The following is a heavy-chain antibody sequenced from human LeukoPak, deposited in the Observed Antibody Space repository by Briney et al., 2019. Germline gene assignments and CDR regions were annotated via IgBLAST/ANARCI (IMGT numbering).Heavy chain of an antibody. V-gene: IGHV4-59*01. Sequence: PSETLSLTCTVPGGSISSYYWSWIRQPPGKGLEWIGYIYYSGSTNYNPSLKSRVTISVDTSKNQFSLKLSSVTAADTALYYCAGARDLRFLRFDPWGQGTLVTVSS. CDR2: IYYSGST. D-gene: IGHD3-3*01. J-gene: IGHJ5*02. CDR1: GGSISSYY. CDR3: AGARDLRFLRFDP.